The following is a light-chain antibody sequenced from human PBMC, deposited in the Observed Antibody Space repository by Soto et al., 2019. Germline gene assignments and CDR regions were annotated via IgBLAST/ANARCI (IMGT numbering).Light chain of an antibody. V-gene: IGKV3-20*01. CDR3: QQYGSPLT. Sequence: EIVLTQSPGTLSLSPGERATLSCRASQSVSSSYLAWYQQKPGQTPRLLIYGASNRATGIPDRFSGSGSGTDITLTISRLEPEDFAVYYCQQYGSPLTFGGGTKVEIK. CDR1: QSVSSSY. CDR2: GAS. J-gene: IGKJ4*01.